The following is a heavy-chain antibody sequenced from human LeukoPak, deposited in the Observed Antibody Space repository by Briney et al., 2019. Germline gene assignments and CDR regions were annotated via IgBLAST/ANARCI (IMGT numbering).Heavy chain of an antibody. D-gene: IGHD3-22*01. V-gene: IGHV4-39*07. Sequence: SSETLSLTCTVSGDSISSSNDYWGWIRQPPGKGLEWIGSFYYNGNTYYNPPLKSRVTMSVDTSKNQFSLKLSSVTAADTAVYYCARDKYYYDSSSYNLDYWGQGTLVTVSS. J-gene: IGHJ4*02. CDR3: ARDKYYYDSSSYNLDY. CDR2: FYYNGNT. CDR1: GDSISSSNDY.